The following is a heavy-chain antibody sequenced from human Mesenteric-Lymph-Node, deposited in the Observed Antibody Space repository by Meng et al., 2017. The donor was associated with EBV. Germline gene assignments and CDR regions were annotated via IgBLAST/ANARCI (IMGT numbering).Heavy chain of an antibody. CDR1: VYTFVRYG. D-gene: IGHD3-9*01. J-gene: IGHJ5*02. CDR3: VRSRRLFDWLPVQPS. Sequence: RVVQSGGGGKKPGASVKVSWKAFVYTFVRYGISWVRQAPGQGLEWMGWISVFNGDTNYAQNFQGRLTLTTDTSTATAYMELRSLRSDDTAVYYCVRSRRLFDWLPVQPSWGQGTLVTVSS. V-gene: IGHV1-18*01. CDR2: ISVFNGDT.